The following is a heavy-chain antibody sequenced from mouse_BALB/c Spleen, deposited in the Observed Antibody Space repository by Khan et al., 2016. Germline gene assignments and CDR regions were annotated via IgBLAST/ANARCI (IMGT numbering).Heavy chain of an antibody. CDR2: INTHTGEP. CDR1: GYTFTNSG. CDR3: ARGAMVTTGWYFDV. V-gene: IGHV9-1*02. J-gene: IGHJ1*01. D-gene: IGHD2-2*01. Sequence: QIQLVQSGPELKKPGETVKISCKASGYTFTNSGMNWVKQAPGKGLKWVGWINTHTGEPTYADDFKGRFAFSLETSASPAYLQINNLKNEDMSTYFCARGAMVTTGWYFDVWGAGTTVTVSS.